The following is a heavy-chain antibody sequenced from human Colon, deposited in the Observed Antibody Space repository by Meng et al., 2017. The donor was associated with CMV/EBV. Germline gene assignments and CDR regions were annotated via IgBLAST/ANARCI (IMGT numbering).Heavy chain of an antibody. Sequence: GESLKISCAASGFSFSRYAMTWVRQAPGKGLEWVSIIWNAGSSTSYEDSVKGRFTISRDNSKNTLYLQMDSLRAEDTAVYYCAKAQSDWEFTLDYWGQGTLVTVSS. J-gene: IGHJ4*02. CDR3: AKAQSDWEFTLDY. CDR2: IWNAGSST. D-gene: IGHD3-10*01. CDR1: GFSFSRYA. V-gene: IGHV3-23*03.